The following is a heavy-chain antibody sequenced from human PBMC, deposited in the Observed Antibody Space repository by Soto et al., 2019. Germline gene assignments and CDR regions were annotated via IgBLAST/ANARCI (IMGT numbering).Heavy chain of an antibody. V-gene: IGHV3-23*01. J-gene: IGHJ6*02. D-gene: IGHD3-3*01. Sequence: EEQLLESGGGLVEPGGSLRLSCVASGFKFRSYGMAWVRQAPGKGLEWVSDINESGGTTNYADSVRGRFAISRDHSRNTLDLLMNSMRPEDTAVYYCVKARATIFGVFWKDGMEVWGQATTVYVSS. CDR1: GFKFRSYG. CDR3: VKARATIFGVFWKDGMEV. CDR2: INESGGTT.